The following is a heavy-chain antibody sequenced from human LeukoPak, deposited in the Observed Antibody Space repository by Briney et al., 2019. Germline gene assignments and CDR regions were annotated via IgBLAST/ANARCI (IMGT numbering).Heavy chain of an antibody. D-gene: IGHD3-9*01. Sequence: GASVKVSCKASGYTFTGYYMHWVRQAPGQGLEWMGWINPNSGGTNYAQKFQGRVTMTRDTSISTAYMELSRLRSDDTALYYCAREPASGDWFDYWGQGTLVTVSS. J-gene: IGHJ4*02. CDR3: AREPASGDWFDY. V-gene: IGHV1-2*02. CDR2: INPNSGGT. CDR1: GYTFTGYY.